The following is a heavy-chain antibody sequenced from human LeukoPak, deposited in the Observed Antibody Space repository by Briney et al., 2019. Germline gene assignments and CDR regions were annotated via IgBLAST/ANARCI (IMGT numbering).Heavy chain of an antibody. D-gene: IGHD2-2*01. CDR2: IRYEGSNK. CDR1: GSTSSSYG. V-gene: IGHV3-30*02. CDR3: AKDRPPYCSSTSCREANDY. J-gene: IGHJ4*02. Sequence: PGGSLRFSCAAPGSTSSSYGLPWFGKVPGKGLGGVAFIRYEGSNKYYADSVKGRFTISRDNSKNTLYLQMNSLRAEDTAVYYCAKDRPPYCSSTSCREANDYWGQGTLVTVSS.